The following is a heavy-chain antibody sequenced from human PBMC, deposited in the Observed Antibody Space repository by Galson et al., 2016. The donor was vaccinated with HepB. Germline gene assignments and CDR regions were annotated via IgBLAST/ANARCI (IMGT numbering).Heavy chain of an antibody. CDR1: GYIFTNYW. CDR3: ARWYSSSWRNFYVLDA. D-gene: IGHD6-6*01. CDR2: LNPAESDT. V-gene: IGHV5-51*01. J-gene: IGHJ6*02. Sequence: QSGAEVTKSGESLEISCKGSGYIFTNYWIGWVRQMPGKGLEWMGILNPAESDTRYSPSFQGHVTISADKSTNTAYLQWGSLKASDTAVYYFARWYSSSWRNFYVLDAWGQGTTVTVSS.